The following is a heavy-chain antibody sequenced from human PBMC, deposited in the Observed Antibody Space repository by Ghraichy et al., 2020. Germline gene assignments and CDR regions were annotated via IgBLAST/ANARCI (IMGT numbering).Heavy chain of an antibody. Sequence: GGSLRLSCAASGFTFSSYAMHWVRQAPGKGLEWGAVISYDGSNKYYADSVKGRFTISRDNSKNTLYLQMNSLRAEDTVVYYCARDQDVVPPIYYHYGMDVWGQGTTVTVSS. CDR2: ISYDGSNK. CDR1: GFTFSSYA. V-gene: IGHV3-30*04. J-gene: IGHJ6*02. CDR3: ARDQDVVPPIYYHYGMDV. D-gene: IGHD2-2*01.